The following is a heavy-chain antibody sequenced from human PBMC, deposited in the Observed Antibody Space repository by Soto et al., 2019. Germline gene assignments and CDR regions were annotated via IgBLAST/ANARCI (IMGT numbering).Heavy chain of an antibody. V-gene: IGHV4-30-4*01. Sequence: LSLTCTVSGGSISSGVYYWSWIRQPPGKGLEWIGSIYYSGSTYYNPSLKSRVTISVDTSKNQFSLKLSSVTAADTAVYYCARQLNDDAYDIWGQGTMVTVSS. D-gene: IGHD1-1*01. J-gene: IGHJ3*02. CDR2: IYYSGST. CDR1: GGSISSGVYY. CDR3: ARQLNDDAYDI.